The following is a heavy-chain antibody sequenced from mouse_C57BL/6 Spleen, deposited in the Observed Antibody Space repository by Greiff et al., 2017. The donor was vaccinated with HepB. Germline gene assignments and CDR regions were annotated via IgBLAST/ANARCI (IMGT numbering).Heavy chain of an antibody. V-gene: IGHV1-81*01. CDR2: IYPRSGNT. D-gene: IGHD2-1*01. J-gene: IGHJ2*01. Sequence: QVQLKESGAELARPGASVKLSCKASGYTFTSYGISWVKQRTGQGLEWIGEIYPRSGNTYYNEKFKGKATLTADKSSSTAYMELRSLTSEDSAVYFCATGVTVDYWGQGTTLTVSS. CDR1: GYTFTSYG. CDR3: ATGVTVDY.